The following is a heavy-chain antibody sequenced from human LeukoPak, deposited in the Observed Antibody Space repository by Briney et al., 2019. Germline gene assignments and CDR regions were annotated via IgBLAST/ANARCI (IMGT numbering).Heavy chain of an antibody. CDR2: ISSSSSFI. CDR1: GFPFTSYS. CDR3: AKGGNYYRYFDY. D-gene: IGHD1-26*01. Sequence: GGSLRLSCAASGFPFTSYSMNWVRQAPGRGLEWASSISSSSSFIYYADSVKGRFTISRDNAKNSLYLQMNSLRAEDTAVYYCAKGGNYYRYFDYWGQGTLVTVSS. V-gene: IGHV3-21*01. J-gene: IGHJ4*02.